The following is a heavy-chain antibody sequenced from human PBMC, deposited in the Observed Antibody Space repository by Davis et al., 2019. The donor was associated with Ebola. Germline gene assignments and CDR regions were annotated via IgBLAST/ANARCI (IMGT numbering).Heavy chain of an antibody. J-gene: IGHJ3*02. CDR3: ARSGPIYSPTTAFDI. D-gene: IGHD1-26*01. V-gene: IGHV3-48*04. CDR1: GFTFSSYS. Sequence: GESLKISCAASGFTFSSYSMSWIRQAPGKGLEWVSYISSSGSTIYYADSVKGRFTISRDNAKNSLYLQMNSLRAEDTAVYYCARSGPIYSPTTAFDIWGQGTMVTVSS. CDR2: ISSSGSTI.